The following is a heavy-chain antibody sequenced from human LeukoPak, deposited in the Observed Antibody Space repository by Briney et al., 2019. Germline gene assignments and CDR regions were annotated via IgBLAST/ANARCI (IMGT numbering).Heavy chain of an antibody. CDR3: ATVRWNDGDAFDI. Sequence: SETLSLTCSVSGGSVSSGSYYWSWIRQPPGKGLEWIGYSSYSGSTSYNPSLKSRVTIAVDTSKDQFSLRLRSVTAADTAVYYCATVRWNDGDAFDIWGQGTMVTVSS. CDR2: SSYSGST. V-gene: IGHV4-61*01. CDR1: GGSVSSGSYY. J-gene: IGHJ3*02. D-gene: IGHD1-1*01.